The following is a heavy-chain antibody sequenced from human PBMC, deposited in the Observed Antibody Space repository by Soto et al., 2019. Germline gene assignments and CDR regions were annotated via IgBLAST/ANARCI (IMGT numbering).Heavy chain of an antibody. CDR1: GYTLTSYA. J-gene: IGHJ6*02. CDR3: ARGYVVPAAIFSCGMDV. V-gene: IGHV1-3*01. Sequence: ASVNVSCKASGYTLTSYAMHWVRQAPGQRLEWMGWINAGNGNTKYSQKFQGRVTITRDTSASTAYMELSSLRSEDTAVYYCARGYVVPAAIFSCGMDVWGQGTMVTVSS. CDR2: INAGNGNT. D-gene: IGHD2-2*01.